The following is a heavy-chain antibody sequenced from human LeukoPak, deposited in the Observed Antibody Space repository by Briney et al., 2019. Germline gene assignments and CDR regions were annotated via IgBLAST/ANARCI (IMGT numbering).Heavy chain of an antibody. J-gene: IGHJ4*02. Sequence: SETLSLTCTVSGGSVNGYYWNWIRQAPRKGLEWIGFIHYSGLTVYSPSLQSRVSMSVDTSRNQFSLDLSSVTAADTALYYCARDPPEDEWNSLDSWGQGTLVTVSS. D-gene: IGHD1-7*01. CDR1: GGSVNGYY. V-gene: IGHV4-59*02. CDR2: IHYSGLT. CDR3: ARDPPEDEWNSLDS.